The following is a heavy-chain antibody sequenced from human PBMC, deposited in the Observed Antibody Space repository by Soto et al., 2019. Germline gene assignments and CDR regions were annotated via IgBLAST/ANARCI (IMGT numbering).Heavy chain of an antibody. J-gene: IGHJ4*02. CDR3: AREGGGSSSFFDY. V-gene: IGHV4-34*01. D-gene: IGHD6-6*01. CDR1: GGSFSGYY. CDR2: INHSGST. Sequence: SETLSLTCAVYGGSFSGYYWSWIRQPPGKGLEWIGEINHSGSTNYNPSLKSRVTISVDTSKNQFSLKLSSVTAADTAVYYCAREGGGSSSFFDYWGQGTLVTVS.